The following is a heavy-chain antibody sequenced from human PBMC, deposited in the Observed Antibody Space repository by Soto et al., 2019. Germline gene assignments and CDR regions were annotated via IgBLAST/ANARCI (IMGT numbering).Heavy chain of an antibody. CDR3: GRDLYQSVFYYGMDV. D-gene: IGHD2-2*01. CDR1: GYTFTSYG. Sequence: QVQVMQSGAEVKKPGASVKVSCKASGYTFTSYGISWVRQAPGQGLEWMGWISTYNGNTNYAQKLQGRVTMTTDTSTSTAYMELRSLRSDDTAVYYCGRDLYQSVFYYGMDVRGQGTTVNVSS. CDR2: ISTYNGNT. J-gene: IGHJ6*02. V-gene: IGHV1-18*01.